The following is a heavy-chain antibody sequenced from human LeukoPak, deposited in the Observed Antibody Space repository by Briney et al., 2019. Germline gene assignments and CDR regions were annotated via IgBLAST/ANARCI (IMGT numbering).Heavy chain of an antibody. Sequence: ASVKVSSKASGYTFTSYGISWVRQAPGQGLGWMGWISAYNGNTNYAQKLQGRVTMTTDTSTSTAYMELRSLRSDDTAVYYCARDSSDYYDSSGYYYYWGQRTLVTVSS. V-gene: IGHV1-18*01. CDR3: ARDSSDYYDSSGYYYY. CDR1: GYTFTSYG. D-gene: IGHD3-22*01. J-gene: IGHJ4*02. CDR2: ISAYNGNT.